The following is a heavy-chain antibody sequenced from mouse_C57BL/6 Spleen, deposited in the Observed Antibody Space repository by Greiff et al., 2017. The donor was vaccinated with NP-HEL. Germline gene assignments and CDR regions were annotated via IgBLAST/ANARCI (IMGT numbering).Heavy chain of an antibody. V-gene: IGHV1-80*01. CDR3: ARVDYDVSDYAMDY. J-gene: IGHJ4*01. Sequence: QVQLQQSGAELVKPGASVKISCKASGYAFSSYWMNWVKQRPGKGLEWIGQIYPGDGDTNYNGKFKGKATLTADKSSSTAYMQLSSLTSEDSAVYFCARVDYDVSDYAMDYWGQGTSVTVSS. D-gene: IGHD2-4*01. CDR1: GYAFSSYW. CDR2: IYPGDGDT.